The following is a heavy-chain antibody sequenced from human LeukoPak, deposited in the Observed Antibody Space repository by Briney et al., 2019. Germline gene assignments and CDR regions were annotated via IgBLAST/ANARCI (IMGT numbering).Heavy chain of an antibody. CDR1: GGSISNYY. J-gene: IGHJ4*02. D-gene: IGHD5-18*01. CDR3: ARVWDTAMATGFDY. CDR2: IYYSGST. Sequence: PLETLSLTCNVSGGSISNYYWSWIRQPPGKGLEWIGYIYYSGSTNYNPSLKSRVTISVDTSKNQFSLKLSSVTAADTAVYYCARVWDTAMATGFDYWGQGTLVPVSS. V-gene: IGHV4-59*01.